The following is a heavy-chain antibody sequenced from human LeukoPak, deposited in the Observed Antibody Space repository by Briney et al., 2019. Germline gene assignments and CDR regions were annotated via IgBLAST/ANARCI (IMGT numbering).Heavy chain of an antibody. CDR3: ARADYYDSSGYDWSEYFQH. CDR1: GFTFSSYS. V-gene: IGHV3-21*01. J-gene: IGHJ1*01. D-gene: IGHD3-22*01. Sequence: GGSLRLSCAASGFTFSSYSMNWVRQAPGKGLEWVSSISSSSSYIYYADSVKGRFTISRDNAKNSLYLQMNSLRAEDTAVYYCARADYYDSSGYDWSEYFQHWGQGTLVTVSS. CDR2: ISSSSSYI.